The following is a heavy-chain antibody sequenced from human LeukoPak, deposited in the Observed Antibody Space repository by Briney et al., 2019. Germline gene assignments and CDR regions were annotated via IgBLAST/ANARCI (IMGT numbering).Heavy chain of an antibody. D-gene: IGHD3-10*01. CDR1: EFSVGSNY. Sequence: GGSLRLSCAASEFSVGSNYMTWVRQAPGKGLEWVSLIYSGGSTYYADSVKGRFTISRDNSKNTLYLQMNSLRAEDTAVYYCAKDLESYYYGSGSYSGYDYWGQGTLVTVSS. CDR2: IYSGGST. V-gene: IGHV3-66*01. CDR3: AKDLESYYYGSGSYSGYDY. J-gene: IGHJ4*02.